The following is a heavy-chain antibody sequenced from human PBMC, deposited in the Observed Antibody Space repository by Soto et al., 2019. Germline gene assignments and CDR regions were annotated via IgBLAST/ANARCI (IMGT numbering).Heavy chain of an antibody. CDR1: GGSISSYY. V-gene: IGHV4-59*01. Sequence: PSETLSLTCTVSGGSISSYYWSWIRQPPGKGLEWIGYIYYSGSTNYNPSLKSRVTISVDTSKNQFSLKLSSVTAADTAVYYCARVDYGESYYWFDPWGQGTLVTVS. CDR3: ARVDYGESYYWFDP. CDR2: IYYSGST. J-gene: IGHJ5*02. D-gene: IGHD4-17*01.